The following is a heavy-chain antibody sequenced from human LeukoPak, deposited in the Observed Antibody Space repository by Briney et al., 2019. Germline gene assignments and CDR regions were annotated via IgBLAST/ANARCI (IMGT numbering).Heavy chain of an antibody. Sequence: GGSLRLSCAASGFTFSGYAMRWVRQAPGKGLEWLTVIFTDGNDKHYADSVKGRFTVARDNSKNTLLLQMNNVRTEDTAVYYCAKDKSVSADYYFDYWGQGTLVTVSS. J-gene: IGHJ4*02. V-gene: IGHV3-30*04. CDR1: GFTFSGYA. CDR2: IFTDGNDK. CDR3: AKDKSVSADYYFDY. D-gene: IGHD3-10*01.